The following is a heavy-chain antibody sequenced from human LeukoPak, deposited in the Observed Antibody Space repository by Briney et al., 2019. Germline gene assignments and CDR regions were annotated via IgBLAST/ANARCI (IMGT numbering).Heavy chain of an antibody. CDR3: ARDPGWSSFDI. J-gene: IGHJ3*02. V-gene: IGHV3-7*01. D-gene: IGHD2-15*01. Sequence: PGGSLRLSCVASGFSFTSYWMSLVRQAPGKGLEFVANINQDAGTTNYVDSVKGRFTISRDNAENSLYLQMSSLRAEDTALYYCARDPGWSSFDIWGQGIMVTVSS. CDR1: GFSFTSYW. CDR2: INQDAGTT.